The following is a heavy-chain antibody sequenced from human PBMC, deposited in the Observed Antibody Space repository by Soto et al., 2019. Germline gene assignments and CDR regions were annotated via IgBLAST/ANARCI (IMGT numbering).Heavy chain of an antibody. V-gene: IGHV3-15*01. CDR3: TTVYYYGSGSYYI. J-gene: IGHJ4*02. CDR2: IKSKTDGGTT. D-gene: IGHD3-10*01. CDR1: GFTFSNAW. Sequence: EVQLVESGGGLVKPGGSLRLSCAASGFTFSNAWMSWVRQAPGKGLEWVGRIKSKTDGGTTDYAAPVKGRFTISRADAKNTLYLQMNSLKTEDTAVYYFTTVYYYGSGSYYIWGQGTLVTVSS.